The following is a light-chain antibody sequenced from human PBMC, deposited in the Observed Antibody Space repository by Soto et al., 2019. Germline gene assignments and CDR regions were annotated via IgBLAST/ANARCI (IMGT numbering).Light chain of an antibody. V-gene: IGLV2-14*01. Sequence: QSVPTPPASVSGSPGQSISISCTVTSSDLAIYNYVSWYQQQPGKAPKLMIYQVTNRPSGVSNRFSGSRSGNTASLTISGLQAEDEADYYCSSYTDSSNYVFGTGTKVTVL. CDR3: SSYTDSSNYV. CDR1: SSDLAIYNY. CDR2: QVT. J-gene: IGLJ1*01.